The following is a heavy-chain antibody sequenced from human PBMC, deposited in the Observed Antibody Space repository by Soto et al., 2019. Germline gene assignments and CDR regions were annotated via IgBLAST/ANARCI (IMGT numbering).Heavy chain of an antibody. V-gene: IGHV1-2*04. CDR2: INPKSGGT. CDR3: ARAASRGDIVVVPAAMTDGYYGMDV. J-gene: IGHJ6*02. D-gene: IGHD2-2*01. CDR1: GYTFTGYY. Sequence: ASVKVYCKASGYTFTGYYMHWGRQAPGQGLEWMGWINPKSGGTNYAQKFQGWVTMTRDTSISTAYMELSRLRSDDTAVYYCARAASRGDIVVVPAAMTDGYYGMDVWGQGTTVTVSS.